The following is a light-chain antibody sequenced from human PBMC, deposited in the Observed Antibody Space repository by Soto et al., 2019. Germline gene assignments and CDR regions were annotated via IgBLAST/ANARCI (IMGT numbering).Light chain of an antibody. J-gene: IGLJ1*01. CDR2: DIS. CDR3: WSYAGSYTYV. Sequence: QSALTQPRSVSGSPGQSVTISCTGGSSDVGGYNYVSWCQQHPGKAPKLMIYDISKRPSGVPDRFSGSKSGNTASPTISGLQAKDEADYYCWSYAGSYTYVFGTGTKFTVL. V-gene: IGLV2-11*01. CDR1: SSDVGGYNY.